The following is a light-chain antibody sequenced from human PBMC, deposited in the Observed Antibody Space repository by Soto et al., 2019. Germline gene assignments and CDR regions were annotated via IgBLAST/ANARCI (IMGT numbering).Light chain of an antibody. CDR3: LLYYGGAQLV. J-gene: IGLJ3*02. CDR1: TGAVTSGNY. CDR2: TTN. V-gene: IGLV7-43*01. Sequence: QAVVTQEPSLTVSPGGTVTLTCASSTGAVTSGNYPSWFQQKPGQTPRTLIYTTNSRHSWTPARFSGSLLGGKAALTLSAVQPEDEADYYCLLYYGGAQLVFGGGTKVTVL.